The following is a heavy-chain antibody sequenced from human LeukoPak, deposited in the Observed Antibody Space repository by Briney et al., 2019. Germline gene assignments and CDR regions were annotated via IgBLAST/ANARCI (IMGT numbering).Heavy chain of an antibody. CDR3: ARDLAPGDVLVGAIPFDY. J-gene: IGHJ4*02. CDR1: GYTVTSYG. Sequence: ASVKVSCKASGYTVTSYGSSGVRQAPGQGLEWMGWISAYNGNTNYAQKLQGRVTMTTDISTSTAYMGLRSLRSDDTAVYYCARDLAPGDVLVGAIPFDYWGQGTLVTVSS. V-gene: IGHV1-18*01. CDR2: ISAYNGNT. D-gene: IGHD1-26*01.